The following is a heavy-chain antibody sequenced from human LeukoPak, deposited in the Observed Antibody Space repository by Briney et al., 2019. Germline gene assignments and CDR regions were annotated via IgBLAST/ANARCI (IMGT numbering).Heavy chain of an antibody. V-gene: IGHV3-53*01. CDR1: GFSVNDNY. Sequence: GGSLRLPCAVSGFSVNDNYMSWVRQAPGKGLQWVSVMFPDGRTYYADSVKGRFTISRDLARNTLLLQMHSLRADDTAVHYCARTNPVYGDYAYWGQGTLVTVSS. J-gene: IGHJ4*02. D-gene: IGHD4-17*01. CDR3: ARTNPVYGDYAY. CDR2: MFPDGRT.